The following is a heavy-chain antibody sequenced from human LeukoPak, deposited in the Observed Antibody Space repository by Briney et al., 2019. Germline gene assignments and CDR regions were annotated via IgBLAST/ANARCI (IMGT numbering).Heavy chain of an antibody. D-gene: IGHD3-3*01. V-gene: IGHV3-48*01. J-gene: IGHJ4*02. Sequence: GGSLRLSCAASGFTFSSYAMHWVRQAPGKGLGWISYITPSGNNKYYSDSVKGRFTISRDNAKNSVYLQMDSLRAEDTAVYYCARDPSTWNGYSDYWGQGTLVTVSS. CDR3: ARDPSTWNGYSDY. CDR1: GFTFSSYA. CDR2: ITPSGNNK.